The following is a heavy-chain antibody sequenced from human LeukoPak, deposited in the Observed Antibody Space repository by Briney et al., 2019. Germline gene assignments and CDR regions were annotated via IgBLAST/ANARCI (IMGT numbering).Heavy chain of an antibody. CDR3: ARAKVPTSTNYYGSGSYLLGDY. J-gene: IGHJ4*02. D-gene: IGHD3-10*01. CDR2: INAGNGNT. CDR1: GYTFTGYA. V-gene: IGHV1-3*01. Sequence: ASVKVSCKASGYTFTGYAMHWVRQAPGQRLEWMGWINAGNGNTKYSQKFQGRVTITRDTSASTAYMELSSLRSEDTAVYYCARAKVPTSTNYYGSGSYLLGDYWGQGTLVTVSS.